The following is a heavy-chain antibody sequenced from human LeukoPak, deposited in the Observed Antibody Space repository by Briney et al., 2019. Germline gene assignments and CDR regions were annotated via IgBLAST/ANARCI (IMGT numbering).Heavy chain of an antibody. CDR3: AGSTCSGGSCYSGDYFDY. D-gene: IGHD2-15*01. Sequence: SGTLSLTCGVSVGSISSGNWWSWVRQSPGKGLEWIGEIYHSGSTNYNPSLKSRVTISVDKSKNQFSLKLSSVTAADTAVYYCAGSTCSGGSCYSGDYFDYWGQGTLVTVSS. CDR1: VGSISSGNW. V-gene: IGHV4-4*02. CDR2: IYHSGST. J-gene: IGHJ4*02.